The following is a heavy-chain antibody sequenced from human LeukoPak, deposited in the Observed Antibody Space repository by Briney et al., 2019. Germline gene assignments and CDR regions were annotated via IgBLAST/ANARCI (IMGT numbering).Heavy chain of an antibody. J-gene: IGHJ3*02. CDR3: ARDPQGAARPGAFDI. D-gene: IGHD6-6*01. CDR1: GFTFSSYS. Sequence: GGSLRLSCAASGFTFSSYSMNWVRQAPGKGLEWVSSISSSSSYIYYADSVKGRFTISRDNAKNSLYLQMNSLRAEDTAVYYCARDPQGAARPGAFDIWGQGTMVTVSS. V-gene: IGHV3-21*01. CDR2: ISSSSSYI.